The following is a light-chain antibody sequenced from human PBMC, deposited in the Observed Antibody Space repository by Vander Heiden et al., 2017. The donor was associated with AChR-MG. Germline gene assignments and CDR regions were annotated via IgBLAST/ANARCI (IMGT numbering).Light chain of an antibody. CDR3: NSYRDDGTWV. Sequence: SALTQPASVSVSPGPSVPISCTATCSDSAIYDLVSWYQQHPGKAPKLMSFDVSKRPSGVSGRFSGSKSGNTASLTISGLQAEDEADYYGNSYRDDGTWVFGGGTKLTVL. V-gene: IGLV2-14*03. CDR1: CSDSAIYDL. CDR2: DVS. J-gene: IGLJ3*02.